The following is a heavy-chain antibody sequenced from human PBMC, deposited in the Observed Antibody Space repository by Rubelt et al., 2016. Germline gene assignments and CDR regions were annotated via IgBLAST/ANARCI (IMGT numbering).Heavy chain of an antibody. CDR2: ISSSSSTI. J-gene: IGHJ4*02. V-gene: IGHV3-48*01. D-gene: IGHD5-12*01. CDR3: AVDPRFTGYAFHH. CDR1: GFTFSSYS. Sequence: LVQPGGSLRLSCAASGFTFSSYSMNWVRQAPGKGLEWVSYISSSSSTIYSADSVKGRFTIFRDNAKNTLYLQMNSLRAGDTALYYCAVDPRFTGYAFHHRGQGTLVTVSS.